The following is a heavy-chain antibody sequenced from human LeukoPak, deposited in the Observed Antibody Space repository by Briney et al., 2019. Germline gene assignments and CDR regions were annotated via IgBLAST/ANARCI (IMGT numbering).Heavy chain of an antibody. CDR3: ACPSFCRTYSSSCHFDY. Sequence: PGGSLRLSCAASGFTCSTYVMSWVRQAPGKGLEWLSLILHNGDSTYYADSVKGRFTISRDNSKNTLYLQMNSLRAEDTAVYYCACPSFCRTYSSSCHFDYWGQGTLVTVSS. CDR2: ILHNGDST. V-gene: IGHV3-23*01. CDR1: GFTCSTYV. J-gene: IGHJ4*02. D-gene: IGHD6-13*01.